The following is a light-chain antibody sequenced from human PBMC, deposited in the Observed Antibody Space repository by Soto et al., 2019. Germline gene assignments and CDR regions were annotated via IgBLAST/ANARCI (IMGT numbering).Light chain of an antibody. CDR3: QQSHSTWT. J-gene: IGKJ1*01. CDR1: QDISSY. CDR2: AAS. Sequence: DIQMTQSPSSVSASVGDIVTITCRASQDISSYLAWYQQKPGKAPKLLIYAASTLQSGVPSRFSGSGSGTDFTLTISSLQPEDFATYYCQQSHSTWTFGQGTKVDI. V-gene: IGKV1-39*01.